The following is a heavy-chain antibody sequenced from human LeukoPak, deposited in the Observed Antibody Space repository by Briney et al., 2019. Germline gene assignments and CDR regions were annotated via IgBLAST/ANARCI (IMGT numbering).Heavy chain of an antibody. Sequence: SVKVSCKASGGTFSSYAISWVRQAPGQGLEWMGRIIPILGIANYAQKFQGRVTITADKSTSTAYMELSSLRSEDTAVYYCVRVMGVVGATSDYWGQGTLVTVSS. J-gene: IGHJ4*02. V-gene: IGHV1-69*04. D-gene: IGHD1-26*01. CDR1: GGTFSSYA. CDR3: VRVMGVVGATSDY. CDR2: IIPILGIA.